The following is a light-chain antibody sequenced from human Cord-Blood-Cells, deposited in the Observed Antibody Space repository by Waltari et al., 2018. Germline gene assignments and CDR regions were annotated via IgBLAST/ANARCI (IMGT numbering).Light chain of an antibody. V-gene: IGLV2-14*01. CDR3: SSYTSSSTVV. CDR2: YVS. CDR1: SSDVGGYNY. J-gene: IGLJ2*01. Sequence: QSALTQPASVSGSPGQSITISCTGTSSDVGGYNYVSWYQQHPSKAPKLMISYVSKRPSGVSNRFSGSKAGNTASLTISGLQAEDEADYYCSSYTSSSTVVFGGGTKLTVL.